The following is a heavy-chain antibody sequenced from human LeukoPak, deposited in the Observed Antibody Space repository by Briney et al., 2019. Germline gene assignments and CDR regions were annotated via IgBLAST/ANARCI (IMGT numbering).Heavy chain of an antibody. J-gene: IGHJ4*02. V-gene: IGHV1-2*02. CDR2: ISHNSGAT. Sequence: ASVKVSCKASGNTFTDYYTHWVCQAPGQGLECLGWISHNSGATKVAQKFQGRVTLTRDTSVTTVYLELSSLGFDDTAVYYCAIWAGGNSPVASFDLWGQRTLVTVSS. D-gene: IGHD4-23*01. CDR3: AIWAGGNSPVASFDL. CDR1: GNTFTDYY.